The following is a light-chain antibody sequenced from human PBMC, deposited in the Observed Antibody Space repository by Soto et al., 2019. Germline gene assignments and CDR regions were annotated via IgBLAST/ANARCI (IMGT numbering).Light chain of an antibody. J-gene: IGLJ2*01. V-gene: IGLV1-40*01. CDR3: SSYTSSSTLV. CDR1: SSNIGAGYD. Sequence: QSVLTQPPSVSGAPGQRVTISCTGNSSNIGAGYDVHWYQQLPGTAPKLLIYDNSNRPSGVPDRFSGSRSGTSVSLAITGLQAEDEADYYCSSYTSSSTLVFGGGTKLTVL. CDR2: DNS.